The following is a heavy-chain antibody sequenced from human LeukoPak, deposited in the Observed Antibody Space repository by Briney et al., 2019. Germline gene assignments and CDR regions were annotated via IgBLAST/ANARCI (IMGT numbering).Heavy chain of an antibody. CDR1: GYTFTSYG. CDR2: IIPILGIA. J-gene: IGHJ4*02. D-gene: IGHD3-22*01. V-gene: IGHV1-69*04. CDR3: ARDEIVYYYDSSGYYYFDY. Sequence: SVKVSCKASGYTFTSYGISWVRQAPGQGLEWMGRIIPILGIANYAQKFQGRVTITADKSTSTAYMELSSLRSEDTAVYYCARDEIVYYYDSSGYYYFDYWGQGTLVTVSS.